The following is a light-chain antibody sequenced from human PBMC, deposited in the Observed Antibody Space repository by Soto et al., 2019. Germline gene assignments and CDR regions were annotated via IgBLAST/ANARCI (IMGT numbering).Light chain of an antibody. V-gene: IGLV2-14*03. CDR2: DVN. CDR3: ASFTRSVTVV. Sequence: QSVLTQPASVSGSPGQSITISCAGTSSDVGGYNYVSWYQQHPGKVPRLIISDVNKRPSGVSDRFSGSKSGNTATLTISGIQAEDEAADYCASFTRSVTVVFRRGTKLTVL. CDR1: SSDVGGYNY. J-gene: IGLJ2*01.